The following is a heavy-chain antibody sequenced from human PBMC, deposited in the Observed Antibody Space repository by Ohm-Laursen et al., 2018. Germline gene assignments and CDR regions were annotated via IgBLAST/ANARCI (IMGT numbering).Heavy chain of an antibody. CDR1: GFTFSSYW. V-gene: IGHV3-30*18. D-gene: IGHD3-22*01. J-gene: IGHJ1*01. CDR3: AKDLGSSGYGEYFQH. CDR2: ISYDGSNK. Sequence: SLRLSCTASGFTFSSYWMSWVRQAPGKGLEWVAVISYDGSNKYYADSVKGRFTISRDNSKNTLYLQMNSLRAKDTAVYYCAKDLGSSGYGEYFQHWGQGTLVTVSS.